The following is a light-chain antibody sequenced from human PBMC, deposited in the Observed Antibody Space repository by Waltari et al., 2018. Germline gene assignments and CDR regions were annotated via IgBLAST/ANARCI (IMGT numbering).Light chain of an antibody. CDR3: QTYDSNLSGVV. CDR2: GNS. J-gene: IGLJ3*02. V-gene: IGLV1-40*01. CDR1: SSNIGANYV. Sequence: QSVLTQPPSVSGAPWKGVTISCTGSSSNIGANYVVHWYQQLPRTAPKLPIHGNSNRPSGVPDRFSGSKSGTSASLAITGLQAEDEADYYCQTYDSNLSGVVFGGGTKLTVL.